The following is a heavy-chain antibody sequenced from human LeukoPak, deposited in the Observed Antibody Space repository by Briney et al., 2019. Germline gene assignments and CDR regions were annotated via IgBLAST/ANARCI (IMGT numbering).Heavy chain of an antibody. D-gene: IGHD5-24*01. CDR1: GFTLSSYE. Sequence: GGSLRLSCAASGFTLSSYEMNWFRQAPGKGLEWVSYISSSGSTIYYADSVKGRFTISRDNSKNTLYLQMNSLKTEDTALYYCARQMATILDGILDYWGQGTLVTVSS. CDR3: ARQMATILDGILDY. CDR2: ISSSGSTI. J-gene: IGHJ4*02. V-gene: IGHV3-48*03.